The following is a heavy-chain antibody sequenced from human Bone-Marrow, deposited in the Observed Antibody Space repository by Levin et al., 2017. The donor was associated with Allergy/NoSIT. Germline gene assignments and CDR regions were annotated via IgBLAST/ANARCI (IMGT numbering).Heavy chain of an antibody. CDR1: GFTFSRYA. Sequence: GESLKISCAASGFTFSRYAMSWVRQAPGKGLEWVSAISGSGDSTYYADSVKGRFTISRDNSKNTLYLQMNSLRAGDTAVYYCAIYSSSSSVFDYWGQGTLVTVSS. D-gene: IGHD6-6*01. CDR3: AIYSSSSSVFDY. V-gene: IGHV3-23*01. J-gene: IGHJ4*02. CDR2: ISGSGDST.